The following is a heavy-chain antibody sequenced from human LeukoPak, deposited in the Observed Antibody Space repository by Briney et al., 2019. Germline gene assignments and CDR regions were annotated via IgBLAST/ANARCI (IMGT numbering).Heavy chain of an antibody. V-gene: IGHV4-59*01. Sequence: SETLSLTCHISGASISGYYWGWIRQPPGKGLEWIGSIDYSENTYYNPSLKSRVTISVGTSKQQFSLSLSSVTAADTAIYYCARSEGPTYYFNYWSQGTLVTVSS. J-gene: IGHJ4*02. CDR1: GASISGYY. CDR2: IDYSENT. D-gene: IGHD2/OR15-2a*01. CDR3: ARSEGPTYYFNY.